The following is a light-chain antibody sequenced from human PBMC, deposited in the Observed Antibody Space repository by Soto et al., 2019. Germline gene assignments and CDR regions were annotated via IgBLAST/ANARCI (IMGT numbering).Light chain of an antibody. Sequence: DIQMTQSPSTLSASVGDRVTITCRASQSISSWLAWYQQKPGKAPKLLIYDASSLESGVPSRFRGSGLGTNSPLTISSLQPDDFAIYYSKQNNIYSLTLGGGTKVNIK. CDR1: QSISSW. CDR2: DAS. J-gene: IGKJ4*01. CDR3: KQNNIYSLT. V-gene: IGKV1-5*01.